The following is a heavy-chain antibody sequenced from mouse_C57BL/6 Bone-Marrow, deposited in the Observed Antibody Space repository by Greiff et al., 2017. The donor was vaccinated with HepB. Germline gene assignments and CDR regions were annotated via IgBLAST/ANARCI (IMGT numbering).Heavy chain of an antibody. Sequence: EVMLVESGGGLVKPGGSLKLSCAASGFTFSDYGMHWVRQAPEKGLEWVAYISSGSSTIYYADTVKGRFTISRDNAKNTLFLQMTSLRSEDTAMYYCARGTVVAEYYFDYWGQGTTLTVSS. D-gene: IGHD1-1*01. J-gene: IGHJ2*01. V-gene: IGHV5-17*01. CDR3: ARGTVVAEYYFDY. CDR2: ISSGSSTI. CDR1: GFTFSDYG.